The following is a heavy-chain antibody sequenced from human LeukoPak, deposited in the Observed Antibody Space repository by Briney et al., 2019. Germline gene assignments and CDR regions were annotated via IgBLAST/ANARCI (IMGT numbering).Heavy chain of an antibody. D-gene: IGHD4-17*01. J-gene: IGHJ4*02. Sequence: PGGSLRLSCAASGLNFISYGMHWVRQAPGKGLEWVGVISDDGRNKNYADSVKGRFTISRDNSKDALYLQMNSLRDEDTAVYYCAKRPSDYGDYVTYFDYWGQGTLVTVSS. CDR1: GLNFISYG. V-gene: IGHV3-30*18. CDR3: AKRPSDYGDYVTYFDY. CDR2: ISDDGRNK.